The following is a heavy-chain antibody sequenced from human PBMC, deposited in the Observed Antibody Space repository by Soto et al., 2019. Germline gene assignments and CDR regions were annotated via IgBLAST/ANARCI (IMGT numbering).Heavy chain of an antibody. V-gene: IGHV1-8*01. CDR1: GYTFSDFD. J-gene: IGHJ6*02. CDR2: MNAKSGDT. Sequence: QAHLEQSGAELKRPGASVKVSCKASGYTFSDFDINWLRQASGQGPEWMGWMNAKSGDTFFPQRFQGKFKMPWDTSLSTAYMEVGSLTSDDTAIYYCARGNPFNYAGFDVWGQGTTVAVSS. CDR3: ARGNPFNYAGFDV. D-gene: IGHD3-16*01.